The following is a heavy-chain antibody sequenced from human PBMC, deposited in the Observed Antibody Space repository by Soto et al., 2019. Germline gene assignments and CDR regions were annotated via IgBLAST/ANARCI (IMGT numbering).Heavy chain of an antibody. V-gene: IGHV1-18*01. J-gene: IGHJ4*02. CDR3: ARWHDYGASDQYHFDH. Sequence: XAVKVSCKAAGYPLSASGIIWGRQAPGQGLEWMGWTSIYNGHTEYSPKFLGRVVMTTDTSADTAYLELRSLRPDDAALYYCARWHDYGASDQYHFDHCGQRTLVTVSS. D-gene: IGHD4-17*01. CDR1: GYPLSASG. CDR2: TSIYNGHT.